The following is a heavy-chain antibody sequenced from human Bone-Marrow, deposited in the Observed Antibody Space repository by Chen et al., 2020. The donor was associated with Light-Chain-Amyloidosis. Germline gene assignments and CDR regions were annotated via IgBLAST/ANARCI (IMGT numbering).Heavy chain of an antibody. CDR3: ARGGYRNSNYCDY. CDR2: IWYDGSDK. D-gene: IGHD5-12*01. Sequence: QVQLVESGGGVVQPGGSLRLSCAASGLSFRNSDMHWVRQAPGKGLEWVAIIWYDGSDKYYGDSVKGRFTISRDNSKNTLYLQMNSLSADETAVYYCARGGYRNSNYCDYWGQGTLVTVSS. CDR1: GLSFRNSD. J-gene: IGHJ4*02. V-gene: IGHV3-33*01.